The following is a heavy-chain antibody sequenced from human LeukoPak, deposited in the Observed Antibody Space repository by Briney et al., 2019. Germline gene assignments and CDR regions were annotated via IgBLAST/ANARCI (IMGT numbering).Heavy chain of an antibody. Sequence: GGSLRLSCAAPGFTFSIYAMSWVRQAPGKGLEWVSAISGSGSSTYYGDSVKGRFTISRDNSKNTLYLQMNSLRAEDTAMYYCAIRLVLDAFDIWGQGTMVTVSS. D-gene: IGHD4-17*01. CDR1: GFTFSIYA. CDR3: AIRLVLDAFDI. J-gene: IGHJ3*02. CDR2: ISGSGSST. V-gene: IGHV3-23*01.